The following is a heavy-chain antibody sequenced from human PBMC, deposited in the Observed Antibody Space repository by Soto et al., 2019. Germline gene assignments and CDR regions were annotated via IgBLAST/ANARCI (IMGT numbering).Heavy chain of an antibody. CDR3: AREGVSSSWYNYYGMDV. Sequence: ASETLSLTCAGSGGSLSSGGYSWSWIRQPPGKGLEWIGYIYHSGSTYYNPSLKGRVTISVDRSKNQFSLKLSSVTAADTAVYYCAREGVSSSWYNYYGMDVWGQGTTVTVSS. CDR1: GGSLSSGGYS. CDR2: IYHSGST. V-gene: IGHV4-30-2*01. D-gene: IGHD6-13*01. J-gene: IGHJ6*02.